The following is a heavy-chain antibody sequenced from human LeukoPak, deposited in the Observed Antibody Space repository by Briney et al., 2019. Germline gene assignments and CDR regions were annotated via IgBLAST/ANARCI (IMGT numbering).Heavy chain of an antibody. J-gene: IGHJ1*01. CDR1: GGSINNYY. V-gene: IGHV4-59*01. D-gene: IGHD1-26*01. CDR2: IYYSGTT. CDR3: AREGIRGSYYTD. Sequence: SETLSLTCTVSGGSINNYYWSWIRQPPGKGLEWIGYIYYSGTTKYNPPLSRRVTISVDTSKNQFSLNLTSVTAADTAVYYCAREGIRGSYYTDWGRGTLVIVSS.